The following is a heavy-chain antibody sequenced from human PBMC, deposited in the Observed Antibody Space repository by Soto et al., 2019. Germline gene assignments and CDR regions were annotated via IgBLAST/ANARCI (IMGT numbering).Heavy chain of an antibody. CDR1: GGFVSSGNYY. Sequence: QVQLQQWGAGLLKPSETLSLTCAVYGGFVSSGNYYWSWIRQPPGKGLEWIGEMSLSGGTHFNPSLSSRVTISVDTSNSQFSLKLSSVTAADTALYYCARVERGTATTVVDAFDIWGPETMVTVSS. CDR3: ARVERGTATTVVDAFDI. D-gene: IGHD1-1*01. V-gene: IGHV4-34*01. J-gene: IGHJ3*02. CDR2: MSLSGGT.